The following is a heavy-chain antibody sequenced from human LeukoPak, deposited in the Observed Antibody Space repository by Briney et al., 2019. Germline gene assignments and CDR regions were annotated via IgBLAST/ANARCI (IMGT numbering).Heavy chain of an antibody. CDR1: GFTFSSYW. V-gene: IGHV3-30*03. J-gene: IGHJ6*02. CDR2: ISYDGSNK. CDR3: ARDGQQAYQLLYRGYYYYGMDV. Sequence: GGSLRLSCAASGFTFSSYWMSWVRQAPGKGLEWVAVISYDGSNKYYADSVKGRFTISRDNSKNTLCLQMNSLRAEDTAVYYCARDGQQAYQLLYRGYYYYGMDVWGQGTTVTVSS. D-gene: IGHD2-2*02.